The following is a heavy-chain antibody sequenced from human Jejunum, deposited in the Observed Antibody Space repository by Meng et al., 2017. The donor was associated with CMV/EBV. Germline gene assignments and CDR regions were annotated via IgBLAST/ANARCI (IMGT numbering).Heavy chain of an antibody. CDR2: ISSRSRYI. Sequence: EGLLVVSGGGLVKPGVSLRLSCIGSGFTFSTYNMNWVRQAPGKGLEWVSSISSRSRYINYADSVKGRFTISRDNAENSLYLQMNSLRVEDTAVYYCARDIDHWGQGTLVTVSS. CDR1: GFTFSTYN. V-gene: IGHV3-21*01. J-gene: IGHJ5*02. CDR3: ARDIDH.